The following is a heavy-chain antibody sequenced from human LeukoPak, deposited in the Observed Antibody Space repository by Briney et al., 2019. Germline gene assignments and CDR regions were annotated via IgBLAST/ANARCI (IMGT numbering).Heavy chain of an antibody. CDR2: ISAYNGNT. J-gene: IGHJ6*02. Sequence: ASVKVSVKASDYSYTSYAINWVRQAPGQGLEWLGWISAYNGNTNYAQKFQDRVTLTTDASTSTAYLELRSLTSDDTAVYYCARDPLSSTWSNYYHAMDVWGPGTTVTVSS. CDR1: DYSYTSYA. CDR3: ARDPLSSTWSNYYHAMDV. D-gene: IGHD6-19*01. V-gene: IGHV1-18*01.